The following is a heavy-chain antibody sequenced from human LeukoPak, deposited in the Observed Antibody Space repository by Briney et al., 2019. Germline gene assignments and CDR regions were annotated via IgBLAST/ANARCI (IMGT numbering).Heavy chain of an antibody. CDR1: GGSISSSSYY. J-gene: IGHJ4*02. Sequence: SETLSLTCTVSGGSISSSSYYWGWIRQPPGKGLEWIGSIYYSGSTYYNPSLKSRVTMSVDTSKNQFSLKLSSVTAADTAVYYCASSAVAGTLSFDYWGQGTLVSVSS. D-gene: IGHD6-19*01. CDR3: ASSAVAGTLSFDY. CDR2: IYYSGST. V-gene: IGHV4-39*07.